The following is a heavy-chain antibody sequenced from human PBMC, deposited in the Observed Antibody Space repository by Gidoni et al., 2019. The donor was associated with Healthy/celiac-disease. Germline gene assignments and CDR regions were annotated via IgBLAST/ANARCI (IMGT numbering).Heavy chain of an antibody. CDR2: IKSKNDGGTT. D-gene: IGHD3-3*01. CDR3: TTIRFVEWLLPPYYYDYYMDV. V-gene: IGHV3-15*01. Sequence: EVQLVASVGGLVMPGVSLRLSCAASGFTFSYACMSWVRQAPGKGQEWSGRIKSKNDGGTTDYAAPVKGRFTISRNESKNTLYLQMNSLKTEDTAVYYCTTIRFVEWLLPPYYYDYYMDVWGKGTTVTVSS. J-gene: IGHJ6*03. CDR1: GFTFSYAC.